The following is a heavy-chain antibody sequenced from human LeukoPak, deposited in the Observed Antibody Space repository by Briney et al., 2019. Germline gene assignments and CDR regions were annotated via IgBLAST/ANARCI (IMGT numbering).Heavy chain of an antibody. Sequence: GGSLRLSCAASGFTFSSYAMSWVRQAPGKGLEWVSGISGSGGSTYNPDSVKGRFTISRDNSKNTLYLQMNSLRAEDTAVYYCAKEGVLLWFGELSRGAFDIWGQGTMVTVSS. CDR1: GFTFSSYA. V-gene: IGHV3-23*01. D-gene: IGHD3-10*01. J-gene: IGHJ3*02. CDR3: AKEGVLLWFGELSRGAFDI. CDR2: ISGSGGST.